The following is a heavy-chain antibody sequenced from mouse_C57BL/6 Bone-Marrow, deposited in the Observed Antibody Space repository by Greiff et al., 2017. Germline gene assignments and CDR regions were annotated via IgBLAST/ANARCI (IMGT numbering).Heavy chain of an antibody. D-gene: IGHD2-1*01. CDR3: ARSGSSYGTCVPGFAY. Sequence: QVQLQQSGPELVRPGASVKISCKASGYAFSSSWMNWVKQRPGQGLEWIGRIYPGDGDTNYNGKFKGKATLTADKSSSTAYMQLSSLTSEDSAVYSSARSGSSYGTCVPGFAYGGQGPLATVSA. CDR2: IYPGDGDT. J-gene: IGHJ3*01. V-gene: IGHV1-82*01. CDR1: GYAFSSSW.